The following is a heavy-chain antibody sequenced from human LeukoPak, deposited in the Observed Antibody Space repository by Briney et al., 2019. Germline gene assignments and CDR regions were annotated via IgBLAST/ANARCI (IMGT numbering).Heavy chain of an antibody. V-gene: IGHV1-69*13. CDR3: ARGLGRTAMVTRGGVRFDY. J-gene: IGHJ4*02. CDR2: IIPIFGTA. CDR1: GYTFTSYG. Sequence: SVTVSCKASGYTFTSYGISWVRQAPGQGLEWMGGIIPIFGTANYAQKFQGRVTITADESTSTAYMELSSLRSEDTAVYYCARGLGRTAMVTRGGVRFDYWGQGTLVTVSS. D-gene: IGHD5-18*01.